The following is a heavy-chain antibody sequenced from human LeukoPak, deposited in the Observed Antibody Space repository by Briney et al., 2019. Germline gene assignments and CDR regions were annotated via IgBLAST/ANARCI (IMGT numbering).Heavy chain of an antibody. CDR1: GFTFSSYA. CDR3: AREGAYSSGWSNWFDP. J-gene: IGHJ5*02. V-gene: IGHV3-30*04. D-gene: IGHD6-19*01. CDR2: ISYDGSNK. Sequence: GRSLRLSCAASGFTFSSYAMHWVRQAPGKGLESVAVISYDGSNKYYADSVKGRFTISRDNSKNTLYLQMNSLRAEDTAVYYCAREGAYSSGWSNWFDPWGQGTLVTVSS.